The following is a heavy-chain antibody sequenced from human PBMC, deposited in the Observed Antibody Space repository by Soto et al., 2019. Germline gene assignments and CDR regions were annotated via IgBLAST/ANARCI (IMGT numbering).Heavy chain of an antibody. J-gene: IGHJ4*02. CDR3: AGRLTTAASLDY. Sequence: VQLVESGGGLIQPGGSLRLSCAASGFTVSNNHMTWVRQAAGKGLELVSFVHGGGSTSYADSVKGRFTISRDNSKNTLSPPMDSLRAEDSAIYYCAGRLTTAASLDYWGRGPLVTVSS. CDR2: VHGGGST. V-gene: IGHV3-53*01. D-gene: IGHD3-16*01. CDR1: GFTVSNNH.